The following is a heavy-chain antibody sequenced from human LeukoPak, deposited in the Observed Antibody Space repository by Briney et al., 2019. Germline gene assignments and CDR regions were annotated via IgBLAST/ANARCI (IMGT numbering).Heavy chain of an antibody. CDR3: AKRYSSASRYYFEC. CDR2: ITGSGGTT. D-gene: IGHD6-19*01. Sequence: PGGSLRLSCAASGFTFSSYAMSWVRQAPGKGLEWVSAITGSGGTTYYADSVKGRFTISRDNSKNTLFLQMNSLRAEDTAVYYCAKRYSSASRYYFECWGQGTLVTVSS. V-gene: IGHV3-23*01. CDR1: GFTFSSYA. J-gene: IGHJ4*02.